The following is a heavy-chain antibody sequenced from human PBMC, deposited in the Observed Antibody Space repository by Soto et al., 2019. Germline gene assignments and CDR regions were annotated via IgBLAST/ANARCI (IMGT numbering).Heavy chain of an antibody. D-gene: IGHD6-19*01. V-gene: IGHV3-30*18. CDR3: AKARSGWYHDY. Sequence: QVQLVESGGGVVQPGRSLRLSCVASGFTFSSYGMHWVRQAPGKGLEWVAVISYDGSNKYYADSVKGRFTISRDNSKNTLDLQMNSLRAEDTAVYYCAKARSGWYHDYWGQGTLVTVSS. CDR1: GFTFSSYG. J-gene: IGHJ4*02. CDR2: ISYDGSNK.